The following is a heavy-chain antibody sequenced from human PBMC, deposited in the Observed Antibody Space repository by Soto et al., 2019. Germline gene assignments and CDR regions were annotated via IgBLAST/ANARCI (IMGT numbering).Heavy chain of an antibody. CDR1: GGTFSSYA. J-gene: IGHJ4*02. CDR3: ARDYYGSGSYYNRAFDY. D-gene: IGHD3-10*01. CDR2: IIPIFGTA. V-gene: IGHV1-69*13. Sequence: ASVKVSCKASGGTFSSYAISCVRQAPGQGLEWMGGIIPIFGTANYAQKFQGRVTITADESTSTAYMELSSLRSEDTAVYYCARDYYGSGSYYNRAFDYWGQGTLVTVSS.